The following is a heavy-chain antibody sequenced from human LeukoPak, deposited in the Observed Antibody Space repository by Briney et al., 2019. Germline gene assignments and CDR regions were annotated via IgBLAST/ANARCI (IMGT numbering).Heavy chain of an antibody. Sequence: PSETLSLTCAVYGGSFSGYYWSWIRQPPGKGLEWIGEINHSGSTNYNPSLKSRVTISVGTSKNQFSLKLSSVTAADTAVYYCARSVGSECSSTSCYFRYYYYMDVWGKGTTVTVSS. V-gene: IGHV4-34*01. CDR2: INHSGST. CDR3: ARSVGSECSSTSCYFRYYYYMDV. D-gene: IGHD2-2*01. CDR1: GGSFSGYY. J-gene: IGHJ6*03.